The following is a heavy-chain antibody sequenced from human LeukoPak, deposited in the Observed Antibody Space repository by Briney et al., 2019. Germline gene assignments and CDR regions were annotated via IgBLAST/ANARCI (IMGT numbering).Heavy chain of an antibody. V-gene: IGHV4-59*08. CDR2: IYYSGST. J-gene: IGHJ4*02. Sequence: SETLSLTCTVSGGSISSYYWSWIRQPPGKGLEWIGYIYYSGSTNYNPSLKSRVTISVDTSKTQFSLSLSSVTAADTAVYYCARTVTGSTSTGFDYWGQGTLVTVSS. CDR1: GGSISSYY. D-gene: IGHD2-2*01. CDR3: ARTVTGSTSTGFDY.